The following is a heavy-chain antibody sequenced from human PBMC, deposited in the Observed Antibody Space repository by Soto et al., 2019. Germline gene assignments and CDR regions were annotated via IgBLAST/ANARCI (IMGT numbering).Heavy chain of an antibody. Sequence: GASVKVSCKASGYTFTSYYMHWVRQAPGQGLEWMGIINPSGGSTSYAQKFQGRVTMTRDTSTSTVYMELSSLRSEDTAVYYCARGELGPFYRTDYHYGMDVWGQGTTVTVSS. D-gene: IGHD1-7*01. J-gene: IGHJ6*02. CDR2: INPSGGST. CDR3: ARGELGPFYRTDYHYGMDV. CDR1: GYTFTSYY. V-gene: IGHV1-46*01.